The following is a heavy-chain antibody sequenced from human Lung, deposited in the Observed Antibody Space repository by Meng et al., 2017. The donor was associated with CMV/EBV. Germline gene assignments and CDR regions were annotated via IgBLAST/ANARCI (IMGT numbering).Heavy chain of an antibody. CDR1: GFIFSSYW. J-gene: IGHJ6*01. CDR2: VKQDGNEE. D-gene: IGHD3-3*01. CDR3: ARAGGGVTNYYYYYGVDV. V-gene: IGHV3-7*01. Sequence: GGSLRLXCAASGFIFSSYWMTWVRQAPGRGLEWVANVKQDGNEEYYVDSVKGRFTISRDNARNSLYLQMNSLRAEDTAVYYCARAGGGVTNYYYYYGVDVWXQGTTVTVSS.